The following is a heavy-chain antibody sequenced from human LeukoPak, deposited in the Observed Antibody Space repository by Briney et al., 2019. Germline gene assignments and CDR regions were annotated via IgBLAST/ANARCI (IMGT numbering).Heavy chain of an antibody. V-gene: IGHV3-9*01. D-gene: IGHD6-13*01. CDR3: AKAHSSSWSSFFDY. Sequence: GGSLRLSCAASGFTFDDYAMHWVRQAPGKGLEWVSGISWNSGSIGYADSAKGRFTISRDNAKNSLYLQMNSLRAEDTALYYCAKAHSSSWSSFFDYWGQGTLVTVSS. CDR2: ISWNSGSI. CDR1: GFTFDDYA. J-gene: IGHJ4*02.